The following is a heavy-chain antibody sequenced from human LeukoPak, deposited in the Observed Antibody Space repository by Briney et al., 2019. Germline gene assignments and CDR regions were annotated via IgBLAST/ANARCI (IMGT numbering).Heavy chain of an antibody. J-gene: IGHJ6*02. V-gene: IGHV3-53*01. CDR1: GFTVSSNY. CDR2: IYSGGST. CDR3: ARDRLVTGKGYYYYYGMDV. D-gene: IGHD2-8*02. Sequence: PGGSLRLSCSASGFTVSSNYMSWVRPAPGKGLEWGSVIYSGGSTYYADSVKGRFTITRDNSKNTLYLQMNSLRAEDTAVYYCARDRLVTGKGYYYYYGMDVWGQGTTVTVSS.